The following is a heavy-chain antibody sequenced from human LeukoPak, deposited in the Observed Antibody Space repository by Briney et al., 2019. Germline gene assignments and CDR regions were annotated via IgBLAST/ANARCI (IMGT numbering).Heavy chain of an antibody. D-gene: IGHD1-26*01. Sequence: SETLSLTCTVSGGSISSYYWSWIRQPPGKGLEWIGYIYYSGSTNYNPSLKSRVTISVDTSKNQFSLKLSSVTAADTAVYYCARMSGWEGYYYYMDVWGKGTTVTVSS. CDR3: ARMSGWEGYYYYMDV. CDR1: GGSISSYY. V-gene: IGHV4-59*01. J-gene: IGHJ6*03. CDR2: IYYSGST.